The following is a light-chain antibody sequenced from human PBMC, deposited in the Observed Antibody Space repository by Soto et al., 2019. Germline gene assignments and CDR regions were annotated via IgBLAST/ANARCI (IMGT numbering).Light chain of an antibody. CDR1: SNDVGGYKY. CDR3: CSYAGNYVV. J-gene: IGLJ3*02. Sequence: QSVLTQPRSVSGSPGQSVTISCTGSSNDVGGYKYVSWHQQHPGKAPKLMIYDVIARPSGVPDRFSGSKSGNTASLTISGLQAEDEADYYCCSYAGNYVVFGGGTKVTVL. V-gene: IGLV2-11*01. CDR2: DVI.